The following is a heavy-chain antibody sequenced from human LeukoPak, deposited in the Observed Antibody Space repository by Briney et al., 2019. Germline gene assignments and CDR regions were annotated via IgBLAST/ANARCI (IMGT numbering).Heavy chain of an antibody. J-gene: IGHJ4*02. V-gene: IGHV3-53*01. CDR2: IYTGGST. CDR3: ARGGCSGGSCYFDY. CDR1: GFTGSKNY. D-gene: IGHD2-15*01. Sequence: PGGSLRLSCAASGFTGSKNYMSWVRQAPGEGLEWVSVIYTGGSTYYADSVKGRFTITRDNSKNTLYLQMNSLSAEDTAVYYCARGGCSGGSCYFDYWGQGTLVTVSS.